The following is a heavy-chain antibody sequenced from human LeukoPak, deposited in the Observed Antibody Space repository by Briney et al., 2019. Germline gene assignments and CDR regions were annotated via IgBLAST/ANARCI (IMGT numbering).Heavy chain of an antibody. Sequence: PSETLSLTCTVSGGSLSSYYWSWIRQPPGKGLGWVGYIYYSGSTNYNPSLKSRVTISVDTSKNQFSLKLSSVTAADTAVYYCAREAYGDLLSYFDYWGQGTLVTVSS. J-gene: IGHJ4*02. CDR3: AREAYGDLLSYFDY. D-gene: IGHD4-17*01. CDR2: IYYSGST. V-gene: IGHV4-59*01. CDR1: GGSLSSYY.